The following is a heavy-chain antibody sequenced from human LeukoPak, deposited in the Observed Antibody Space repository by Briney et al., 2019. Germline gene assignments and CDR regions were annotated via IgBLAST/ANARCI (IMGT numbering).Heavy chain of an antibody. CDR1: GDSITSYY. V-gene: IGHV4-59*01. CDR2: IYYSGST. D-gene: IGHD6-13*01. J-gene: IGHJ6*02. Sequence: SETLSLTCTVSGDSITSYYWSWIRQPPGKGLEWIGYIYYSGSTNYNPSLKSRVTISVDTSRNQFSLKLKSVTAADTAVYYCAKYSIAAAVTGHHNHYYYYGMDVWGQGTTVTVSS. CDR3: AKYSIAAAVTGHHNHYYYYGMDV.